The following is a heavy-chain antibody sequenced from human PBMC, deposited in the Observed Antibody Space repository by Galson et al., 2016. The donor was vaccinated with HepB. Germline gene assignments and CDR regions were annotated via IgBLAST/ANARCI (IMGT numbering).Heavy chain of an antibody. CDR3: PLGTGTILDYYFDY. Sequence: PALVKPTQTLTLTCTFSGFSLSTSGVGVGWIRQPPGKALEWLALIYWDDDKRYSPSLRSRLTITMETPKNQVVLALTNVDPVDTATYYWPLGTGTILDYYFDYWGQGTLVTVSS. V-gene: IGHV2-5*02. CDR2: IYWDDDK. J-gene: IGHJ4*02. CDR1: GFSLSTSGVG. D-gene: IGHD1-1*01.